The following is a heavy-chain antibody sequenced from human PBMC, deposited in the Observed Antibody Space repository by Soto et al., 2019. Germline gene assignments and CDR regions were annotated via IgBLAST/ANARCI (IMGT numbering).Heavy chain of an antibody. J-gene: IGHJ2*01. CDR2: IWYDGSNT. V-gene: IGHV3-33*01. CDR3: SRDVSSRYFDL. CDR1: GFTFRNYG. Sequence: QVQLVESGGGVVQPGRSLRLSCAASGFTFRNYGMHWVRQAPGKGLEWVAVIWYDGSNTYYSDSVKGRFTISRDNSKNTLHLQRNGLRAEDTAVYFCSRDVSSRYFDLWGRGSLVTVSS.